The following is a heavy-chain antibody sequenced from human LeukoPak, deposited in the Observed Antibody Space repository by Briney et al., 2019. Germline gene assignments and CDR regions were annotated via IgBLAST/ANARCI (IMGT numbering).Heavy chain of an antibody. CDR1: GYTFTGYY. CDR2: INPNSGGT. CDR3: ARCRGNYYYYYMDV. Sequence: ASVKVSCKASGYTFTGYYMHWVRQAPGQGLEWMGWINPNSGGTNYAQKFQGRVTMTRDTSISTAYMELSRLRSDDTAVYYCARCRGNYYYYYMDVWGKGTTVTISS. D-gene: IGHD3-10*01. J-gene: IGHJ6*03. V-gene: IGHV1-2*02.